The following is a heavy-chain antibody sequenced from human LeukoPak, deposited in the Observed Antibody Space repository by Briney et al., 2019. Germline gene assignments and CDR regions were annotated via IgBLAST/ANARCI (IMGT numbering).Heavy chain of an antibody. Sequence: SVKVSCKASGGTFSSYAISWVRQAPGQGLEWMGGIIPIFGTANYAQKFQGRVTITADESTSTAYMELGSLRSEDTAVYYCARNAVPDRPFSGMDVWGKGTTVTVSS. D-gene: IGHD2-2*01. CDR3: ARNAVPDRPFSGMDV. CDR2: IIPIFGTA. CDR1: GGTFSSYA. V-gene: IGHV1-69*13. J-gene: IGHJ6*04.